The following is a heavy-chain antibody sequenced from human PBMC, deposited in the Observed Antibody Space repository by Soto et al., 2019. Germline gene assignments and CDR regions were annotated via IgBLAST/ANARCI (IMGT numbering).Heavy chain of an antibody. CDR2: ISYDGSNK. CDR3: ARVGWGSELEGAFDI. Sequence: QVQLVESGGGVVQPGRSLRLSCAASGFAFRSYAMQWVRQAPGKGLEWVAVISYDGSNKYYADSVKGRFTISRDNSKNTLYRQMNNLRAEDTAVYYCARVGWGSELEGAFDIWGQGTMVTVSS. D-gene: IGHD2-21*01. V-gene: IGHV3-30-3*01. J-gene: IGHJ3*02. CDR1: GFAFRSYA.